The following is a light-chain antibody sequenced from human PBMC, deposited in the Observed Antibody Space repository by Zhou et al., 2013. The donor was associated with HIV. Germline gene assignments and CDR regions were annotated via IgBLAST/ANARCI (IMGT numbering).Light chain of an antibody. J-gene: IGKJ5*01. CDR2: KAS. CDR3: QQYDNLPT. Sequence: DIQMTQSPSTLSASVGDRVTITCRASQSISHWLAWFQQKPGKAPKLLIYKASSLESGVPSRFSGSGSGTDFTFTISSLQPEDIATYYCQQYDNLPTFAQGTRLDIK. V-gene: IGKV1-5*03. CDR1: QSISHW.